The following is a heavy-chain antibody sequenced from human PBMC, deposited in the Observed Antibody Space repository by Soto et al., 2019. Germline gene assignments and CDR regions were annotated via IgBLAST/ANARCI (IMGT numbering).Heavy chain of an antibody. CDR1: GYTFNIFG. V-gene: IGHV1-18*01. CDR2: ISGYNGNT. J-gene: IGHJ5*02. Sequence: QVQLVQSGAEVKKPGASVRVSCKASGYTFNIFGISWVRQAPGQGLEWMGWISGYNGNTAYAQKCQGRVTMTTNTSTSKAYMEVRSLRSDDTAVYYCARDGGWIGPWGQGTLVTVSS. D-gene: IGHD3-16*01. CDR3: ARDGGWIGP.